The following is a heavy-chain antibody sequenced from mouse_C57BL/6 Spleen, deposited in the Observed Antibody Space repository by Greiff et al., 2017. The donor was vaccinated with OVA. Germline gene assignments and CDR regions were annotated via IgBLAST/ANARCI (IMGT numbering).Heavy chain of an antibody. Sequence: VQLKESGGGLVKPGGSLKLSCAASGFTFSDYGMHWVRQAPEKGLEWVAYISSGSSTVYYADTVKGRFTISRDNAKNTLFLQMTSLRSEDTAMYYCARSTTVVGDAMDYWGQGTSVTVSS. CDR2: ISSGSSTV. D-gene: IGHD1-1*01. CDR3: ARSTTVVGDAMDY. CDR1: GFTFSDYG. V-gene: IGHV5-17*01. J-gene: IGHJ4*01.